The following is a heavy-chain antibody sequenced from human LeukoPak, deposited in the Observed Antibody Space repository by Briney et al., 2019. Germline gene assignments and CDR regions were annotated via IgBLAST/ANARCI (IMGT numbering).Heavy chain of an antibody. J-gene: IGHJ4*02. V-gene: IGHV3-48*03. D-gene: IGHD4-17*01. CDR1: GFTFSSYE. CDR3: ARDRISRCQLSYGCYFGY. Sequence: PGGSLRLSCAASGFTFSSYEMNWVRQAPGKGLEWVSYISSSGSTIYYADSVKGRFTISRDNAKNSLYLQMNSLRAEDTAVYYCARDRISRCQLSYGCYFGYWGQGTLVTVSS. CDR2: ISSSGSTI.